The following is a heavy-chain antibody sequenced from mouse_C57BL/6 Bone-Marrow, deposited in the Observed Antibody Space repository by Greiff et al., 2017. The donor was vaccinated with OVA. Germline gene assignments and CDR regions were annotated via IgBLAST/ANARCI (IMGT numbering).Heavy chain of an antibody. D-gene: IGHD2-12*01. CDR2: INPYNGDT. J-gene: IGHJ3*01. CDR1: GYSFTGYF. V-gene: IGHV1-20*01. Sequence: VQLQQSGPELVKPGDSVKISCKASGYSFTGYFMNWVMQSHGKSLEWIGRINPYNGDTFYNQKFKGKATLTVDKSSSTAHMELRSLTSEDSAVYYCAREGVLTTWFAYWGQGTLVTVSA. CDR3: AREGVLTTWFAY.